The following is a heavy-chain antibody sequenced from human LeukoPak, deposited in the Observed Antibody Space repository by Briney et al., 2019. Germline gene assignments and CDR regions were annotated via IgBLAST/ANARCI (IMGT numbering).Heavy chain of an antibody. CDR1: GGSISSGGYS. Sequence: SQTRSLTCAVSGGSISSGGYSWSWIRQPPGKGLEWIGYIYHSGSTYYNPSLKSRVTISVDRSKNQFSLKLSSVTAADTAVYHCARSTGDSSGYYPGYYFDYWGQGTLVTVSS. V-gene: IGHV4-30-2*01. J-gene: IGHJ4*02. D-gene: IGHD3-22*01. CDR3: ARSTGDSSGYYPGYYFDY. CDR2: IYHSGST.